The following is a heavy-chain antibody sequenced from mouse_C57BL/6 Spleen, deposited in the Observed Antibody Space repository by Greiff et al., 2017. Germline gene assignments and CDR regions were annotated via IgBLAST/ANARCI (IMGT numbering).Heavy chain of an antibody. D-gene: IGHD2-4*01. V-gene: IGHV1-50*01. CDR2: IDPSDSYT. J-gene: IGHJ4*01. CDR3: ASRIYYDYDEGVDY. Sequence: QVQLRQPGAELVKPGASVKLSCKASGYTFTSYWMQWVKQRPGQGLEWIGEIDPSDSYTNYNQKFKGKATLTVDTSSSTAYMQLSSLTSDDSAVYYCASRIYYDYDEGVDYWGQGTSVTVSS. CDR1: GYTFTSYW.